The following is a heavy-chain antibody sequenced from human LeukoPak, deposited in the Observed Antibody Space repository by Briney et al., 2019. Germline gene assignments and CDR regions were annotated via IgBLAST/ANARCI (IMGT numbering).Heavy chain of an antibody. V-gene: IGHV3-23*01. D-gene: IGHD6-6*01. CDR1: GFTFSSYA. CDR2: ISGSGGST. J-gene: IGHJ4*02. Sequence: GGSLRLSCAASGFTFSSYAMTWVRQAPGKGLEWVSAISGSGGSTYYADSVKGRFTISRDNSKNTLYLQMNSLRVEDTAVYYCAKDLRGTVGSSSSYWGQGTLVTVSS. CDR3: AKDLRGTVGSSSSY.